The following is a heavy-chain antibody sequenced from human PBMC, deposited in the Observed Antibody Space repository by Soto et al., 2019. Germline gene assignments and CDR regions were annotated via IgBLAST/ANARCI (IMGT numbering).Heavy chain of an antibody. Sequence: VQLVESGGGVVQPGRSLRLSCAASGFTFSDYAMHWVRQAPGKGLEWVAVVSHDGRNTHYAGSLKGRFTISRDSSKNTASLEMTSLRAEDTAVYYCAKGGRQWLVTSDFNYWGQGALVTVSS. D-gene: IGHD6-19*01. CDR2: VSHDGRNT. CDR1: GFTFSDYA. V-gene: IGHV3-30*18. J-gene: IGHJ4*02. CDR3: AKGGRQWLVTSDFNY.